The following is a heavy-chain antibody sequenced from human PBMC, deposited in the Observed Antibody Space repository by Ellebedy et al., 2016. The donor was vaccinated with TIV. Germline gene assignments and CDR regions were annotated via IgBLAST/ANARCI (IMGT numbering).Heavy chain of an antibody. CDR1: GFTFSSYG. V-gene: IGHV3-33*08. Sequence: PGGSLRLSCAASGFTFSSYGMHWVRQAPGKGLEWVAVIWYDGSNKYYADSVKGRFTISRDNSKNTLYLQMNSLRAEDTAVYYCARKDDILTGQLDYWGQGTLVTVSS. CDR2: IWYDGSNK. J-gene: IGHJ4*02. CDR3: ARKDDILTGQLDY. D-gene: IGHD3-9*01.